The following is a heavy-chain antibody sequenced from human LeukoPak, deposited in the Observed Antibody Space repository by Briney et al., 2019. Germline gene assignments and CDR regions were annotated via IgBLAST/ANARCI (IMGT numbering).Heavy chain of an antibody. Sequence: SAKVSCKASGGTFSSYAISWVRQAPGQGLEWMGGIIPIVGTPHYAQKFLGRVTITADESTSTAYMELSSLKSEDTAVYYCAKSLSLGATDYFDYWGQGTLVTVSS. CDR3: AKSLSLGATDYFDY. V-gene: IGHV1-69*13. CDR2: IIPIVGTP. CDR1: GGTFSSYA. D-gene: IGHD1-26*01. J-gene: IGHJ4*02.